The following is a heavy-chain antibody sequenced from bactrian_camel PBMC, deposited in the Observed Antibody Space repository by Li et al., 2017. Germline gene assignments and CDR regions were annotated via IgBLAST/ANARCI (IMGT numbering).Heavy chain of an antibody. CDR3: AAESALPTLVPPRCVLEY. Sequence: QLVESGGGSVQAGGSLKLSCARSGSPFTVCKMHWYRQRPGKEREFVSSITPDGTARYTDSVKGRFTISQDTSRQNLYLQMDNLKTEDTAVYYCAAESALPTLVPPRCVLEYWGQGTQVTVS. D-gene: IGHD6*01. J-gene: IGHJ4*01. V-gene: IGHV3S53*01. CDR2: ITPDGTA. CDR1: GSPFTVCK.